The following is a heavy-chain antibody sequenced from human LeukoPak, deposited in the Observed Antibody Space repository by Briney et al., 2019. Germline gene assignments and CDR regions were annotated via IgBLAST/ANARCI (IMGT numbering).Heavy chain of an antibody. CDR3: ARSSGCYYGRVNYYYYMDV. J-gene: IGHJ6*03. Sequence: GGSLRLSCAASGFTFSSYSMNWVRQAPGKGLEWVSYISSSSSTIYYADSVKGRFTISRDNAKNSLYLQMNSLRAEDTAVYYCARSSGCYYGRVNYYYYMDVWGKGTTVTVSS. V-gene: IGHV3-48*04. CDR1: GFTFSSYS. D-gene: IGHD3-22*01. CDR2: ISSSSSTI.